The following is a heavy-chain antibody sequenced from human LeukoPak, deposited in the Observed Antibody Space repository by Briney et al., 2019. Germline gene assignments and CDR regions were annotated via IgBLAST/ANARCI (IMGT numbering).Heavy chain of an antibody. V-gene: IGHV4-30-2*01. Sequence: PSQTLSLTCAVSGGSISSGGYSWSWIRQPPGKGLEWIGYIYHSGSTYYNPSLKSRVTISVDRSKNQFSLKLSSVTAADTAVYYCARSLREYDSSGYYSIGYWGQGTLVTVSS. CDR1: GGSISSGGYS. D-gene: IGHD3-22*01. J-gene: IGHJ4*02. CDR3: ARSLREYDSSGYYSIGY. CDR2: IYHSGST.